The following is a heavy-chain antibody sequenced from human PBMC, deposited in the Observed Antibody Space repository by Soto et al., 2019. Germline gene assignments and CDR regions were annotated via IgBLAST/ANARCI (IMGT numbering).Heavy chain of an antibody. CDR1: GYTFTSYY. D-gene: IGHD6-6*01. CDR2: INPSGGST. Sequence: ASVKVSCKASGYTFTSYYMHWVRQAPGQGLEWMGIINPSGGSTSYAQKFQGRVTITADESTSTAYMELSSLRSEDTAVYYCARGGSSSWFDPWGQGTLVTVSS. J-gene: IGHJ5*02. V-gene: IGHV1-46*01. CDR3: ARGGSSSWFDP.